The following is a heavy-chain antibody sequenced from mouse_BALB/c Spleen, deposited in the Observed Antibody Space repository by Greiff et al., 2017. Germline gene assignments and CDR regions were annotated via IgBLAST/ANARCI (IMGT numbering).Heavy chain of an antibody. CDR2: IYPGDGDT. CDR1: GYTFTSYW. D-gene: IGHD2-1*01. V-gene: IGHV1-87*01. CDR3: ARGDGNYNY. Sequence: QVQLQQSGAELARPGASVKLSCKASGYTFTSYWMQWVKQRPGQGLEWIGAIYPGDGDTRYTQKFKGKATLTADKSSSTAYMQLSSLASEDSAVYYCARGDGNYNYWGQGTTLTVSS. J-gene: IGHJ2*01.